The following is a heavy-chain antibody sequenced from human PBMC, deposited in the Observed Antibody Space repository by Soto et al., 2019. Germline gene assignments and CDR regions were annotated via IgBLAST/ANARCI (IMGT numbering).Heavy chain of an antibody. J-gene: IGHJ1*01. CDR2: IWYDGSNK. CDR3: ARDQGAYAEYFQH. V-gene: IGHV3-33*01. D-gene: IGHD1-26*01. Sequence: QVQLVESGGGVVQPGRSLRLSCAASGFTFSSYGMHWVRQAPGKGLEWVALIWYDGSNKYYADSVKGRFTISRDNSKNALYLQMNSLRAAATAVYYCARDQGAYAEYFQHWGQGTLVTVSS. CDR1: GFTFSSYG.